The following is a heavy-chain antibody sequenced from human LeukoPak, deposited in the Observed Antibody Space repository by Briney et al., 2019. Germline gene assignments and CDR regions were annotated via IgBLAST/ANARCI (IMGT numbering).Heavy chain of an antibody. CDR2: IYTSGST. D-gene: IGHD2-2*01. J-gene: IGHJ6*03. V-gene: IGHV4-4*07. CDR1: GGSISSYY. CDR3: ARASVPAAKDYYYYYMDV. Sequence: SETLSLTCTVSGGSISSYYWSWIRQPAGKGLEWIGRIYTSGSTNYNPSLKSRVTMSVDTSKNQFSLKLSSVTAADTAVHYCARASVPAAKDYYYYYMDVWGKGTTVTVSS.